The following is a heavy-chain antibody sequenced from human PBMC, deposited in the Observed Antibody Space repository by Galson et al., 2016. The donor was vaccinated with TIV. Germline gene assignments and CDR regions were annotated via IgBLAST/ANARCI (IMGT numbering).Heavy chain of an antibody. V-gene: IGHV3-9*01. CDR1: GFTFDDYA. Sequence: SLRLSCAASGFTFDDYAMHWVRQPPGKGLEWVSSINWHGNRVVYADSVKGRFTISRDNGKTSLYLQMNSLRPEDTALYYCAKDRAADASMDYYFYHAMGVWGHGTAVTVSS. CDR3: AKDRAADASMDYYFYHAMGV. D-gene: IGHD5-18*01. CDR2: INWHGNRV. J-gene: IGHJ6*02.